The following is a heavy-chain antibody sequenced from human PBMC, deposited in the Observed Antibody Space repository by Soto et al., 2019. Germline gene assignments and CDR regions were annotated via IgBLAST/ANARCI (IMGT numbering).Heavy chain of an antibody. D-gene: IGHD5-12*01. Sequence: DVQLLESGGGLVQPGGSLRLSCADSRLTFSTYAMTWVRQAPGKGLEWVSTIGSTTTNTYYAASVKGRFTISRDNSKNTLYLQMSSLRAEDTAVYYCASRGRYYMDVWGNGTTVTVSS. CDR3: ASRGRYYMDV. V-gene: IGHV3-23*01. J-gene: IGHJ6*03. CDR1: RLTFSTYA. CDR2: IGSTTTNT.